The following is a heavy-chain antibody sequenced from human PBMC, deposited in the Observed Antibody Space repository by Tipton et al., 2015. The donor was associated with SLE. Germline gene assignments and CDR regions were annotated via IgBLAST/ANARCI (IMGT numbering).Heavy chain of an antibody. CDR1: GGSFSGYY. V-gene: IGHV4-34*01. J-gene: IGHJ5*02. CDR2: INHSGST. CDR3: ARNPTSYCSGGSCYSPWSGP. D-gene: IGHD2-15*01. Sequence: TLSLTCAVYGGSFSGYYWSWIRQPPGKGLEWIGEINHSGSTSYNPSLKSRVPISVDTSKNQFSLKLSSVTAADTAVYYCARNPTSYCSGGSCYSPWSGPWGQGPLVSVSS.